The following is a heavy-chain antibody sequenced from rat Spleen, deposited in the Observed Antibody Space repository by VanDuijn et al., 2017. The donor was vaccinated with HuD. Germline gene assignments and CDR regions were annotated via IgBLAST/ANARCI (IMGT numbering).Heavy chain of an antibody. D-gene: IGHD1-4*01. CDR2: ISYDGSST. J-gene: IGHJ3*01. CDR1: GFTFSDYY. Sequence: EVQLVESDGGLVQPGRSLKLSCAASGFTFSDYYMAWVRQAPTKGLEWVATISYDGSSTYYRDSVKGRFTISRDNAKSTLYLQMDSLRSEDTATYYGARPDPGMGWFAYWGQGTLVTVSS. CDR3: ARPDPGMGWFAY. V-gene: IGHV5-29*01.